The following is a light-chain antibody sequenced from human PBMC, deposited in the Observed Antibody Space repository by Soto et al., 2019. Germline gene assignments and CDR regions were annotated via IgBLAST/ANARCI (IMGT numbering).Light chain of an antibody. Sequence: EIVLTQSPGTLSLSPGDRATLSCWASQSVGSRLAWYQQKPGQAPRLLISGASSRATGIPDRFSGSGSATDFTLTISRLEPEDFALYYCQHYGTSPITFVQGTRLEIK. CDR2: GAS. V-gene: IGKV3-20*01. J-gene: IGKJ5*01. CDR3: QHYGTSPIT. CDR1: QSVGSR.